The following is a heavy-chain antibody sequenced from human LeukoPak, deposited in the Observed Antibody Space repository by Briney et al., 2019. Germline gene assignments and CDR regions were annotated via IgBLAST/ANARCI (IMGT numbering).Heavy chain of an antibody. Sequence: PSETLSLTCTLSAGSISMVRDCCSWTRHPAGNGLDWIWRSYSSGRTNYNPSLKSRVSISVDTSKNQFSLRLSSVTAADTAVHYCARGSRYSSGYDYIDQWGQGTLVTVSS. CDR1: AGSISMVRDC. D-gene: IGHD3-22*01. V-gene: IGHV4-61*02. CDR3: ARGSRYSSGYDYIDQ. J-gene: IGHJ4*02. CDR2: SYSSGRT.